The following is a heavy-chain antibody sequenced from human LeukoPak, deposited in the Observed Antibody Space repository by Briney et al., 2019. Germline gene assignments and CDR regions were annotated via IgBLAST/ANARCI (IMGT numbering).Heavy chain of an antibody. J-gene: IGHJ6*02. Sequence: GGSLRLSCTASGFTFSSYWMSWVRQASGKGLEWVANIKQDGSEKDYVDSVKGRFTISRDNAQNSLYLQMNGLRAEDTAVYYCARYCGGDCYGMDVWGQGTTVTVSS. CDR1: GFTFSSYW. CDR2: IKQDGSEK. CDR3: ARYCGGDCYGMDV. D-gene: IGHD2-21*01. V-gene: IGHV3-7*01.